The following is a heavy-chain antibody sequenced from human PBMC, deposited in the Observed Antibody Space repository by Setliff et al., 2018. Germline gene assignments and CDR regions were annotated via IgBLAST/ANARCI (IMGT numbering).Heavy chain of an antibody. J-gene: IGHJ4*02. CDR1: GYTFTGYY. V-gene: IGHV1-2*02. CDR2: INPNSGGT. CDR3: ARDPKLVGAPERAFDY. D-gene: IGHD1-26*01. Sequence: ASVKVSCKASGYTFTGYYIHWVRQAPGQGLEWMGWINPNSGGTHCAQKFQGRVTMTRDTSISTVYMELSRLRSDDTAVYFCARDPKLVGAPERAFDYWGQGTQVTVSS.